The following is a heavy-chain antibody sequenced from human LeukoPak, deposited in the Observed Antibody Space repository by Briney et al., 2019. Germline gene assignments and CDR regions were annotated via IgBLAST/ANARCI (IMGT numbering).Heavy chain of an antibody. J-gene: IGHJ4*02. Sequence: PSEPLSLICNVSGDPISSYYGLCLRQPRGKALEWVGYIFYSGGANYYPALKSGVTISLDTSKNQLSLQLTSVTAADTAVYYCTKATQWLAFDYWGRGTLVTVSS. CDR2: IFYSGGA. CDR1: GDPISSYY. CDR3: TKATQWLAFDY. V-gene: IGHV4-59*01. D-gene: IGHD6-19*01.